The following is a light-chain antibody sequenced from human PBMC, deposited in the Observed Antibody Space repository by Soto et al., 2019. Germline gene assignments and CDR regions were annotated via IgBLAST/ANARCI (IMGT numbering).Light chain of an antibody. CDR3: CSFADTSDVV. J-gene: IGLJ2*01. CDR1: SSDVGAYNY. Sequence: QSVLTQPRSVSGSPGQSVTISCTGTSSDVGAYNYVSWYQQHPGKAPKLLIFGVNQRPSGVPARFSGSKSGNTASLTVSGLQAEDEADYYCCSFADTSDVVFGGGTKLTVL. CDR2: GVN. V-gene: IGLV2-11*01.